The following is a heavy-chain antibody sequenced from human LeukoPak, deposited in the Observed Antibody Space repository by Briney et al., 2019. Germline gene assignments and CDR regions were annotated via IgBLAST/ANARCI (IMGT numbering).Heavy chain of an antibody. CDR2: VSPPGGGT. CDR1: GFTFSNHG. Sequence: GGSLRLSCAAPGFTFSNHGMNWVRQAPGKGLEWLSGVSPPGGGTYYADSVKGRFTISRDDSKNTLSLQMNSLRVEDTAVYYCARDLAWGAFDYWGQGTLVTVSS. D-gene: IGHD7-27*01. V-gene: IGHV3-23*01. J-gene: IGHJ4*02. CDR3: ARDLAWGAFDY.